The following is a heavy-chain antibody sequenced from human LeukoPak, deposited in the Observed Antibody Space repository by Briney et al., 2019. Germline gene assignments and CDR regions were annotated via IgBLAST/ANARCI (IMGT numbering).Heavy chain of an antibody. D-gene: IGHD1-7*01. CDR3: ARTEALSGTALAH. V-gene: IGHV1-69*01. CDR2: ITPLLGKT. Sequence: SVKVSCEASGGGFSSYLFTWVRQARGQGLGWMGGITPLLGKTSNAERFQGRVTITADEATRTVYMELSSLRSEDTAVYYCARTEALSGTALAHWGQGTLVTVSS. J-gene: IGHJ4*02. CDR1: GGGFSSYL.